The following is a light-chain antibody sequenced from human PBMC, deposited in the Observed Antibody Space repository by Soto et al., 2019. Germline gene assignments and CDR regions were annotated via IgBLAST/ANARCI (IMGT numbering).Light chain of an antibody. Sequence: VMTQSPATLSVSPGERATLSCRASQSVSSKLAWYQQKPGQAPRLLIYGAYNRATGIPARFSGSGSGTEVSLTISSLQSEDFAVYYCQQYHQWPLSFGGGTKVEIK. CDR2: GAY. V-gene: IGKV3-15*01. J-gene: IGKJ4*01. CDR3: QQYHQWPLS. CDR1: QSVSSK.